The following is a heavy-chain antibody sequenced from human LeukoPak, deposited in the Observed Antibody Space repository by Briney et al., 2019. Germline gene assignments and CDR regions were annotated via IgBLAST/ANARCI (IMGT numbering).Heavy chain of an antibody. J-gene: IGHJ3*01. CDR1: GFTFTFSGSA. V-gene: IGHV3-23*01. CDR2: ISYSGANS. Sequence: GGSLRLSCAASGFTFTFSGSAMSWVRQAPGEGLEWDSLISYSGANSYTDSVRGRFTISRDNSKDTLFLQMNSLRAEDTAINYCARDMQLSTWGLGTMVTVSS. D-gene: IGHD3-16*02. CDR3: ARDMQLST.